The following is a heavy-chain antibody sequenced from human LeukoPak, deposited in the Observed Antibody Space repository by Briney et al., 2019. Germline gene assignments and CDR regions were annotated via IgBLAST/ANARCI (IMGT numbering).Heavy chain of an antibody. J-gene: IGHJ4*02. CDR1: GGSISSISYD. CDR2: IYYSGST. V-gene: IGHV4-39*07. CDR3: ARVWDDGYNFPELDY. D-gene: IGHD5-24*01. Sequence: SETLSLTCTVSGGSISSISYDWGWILQPPGKGLEWFGSIYYSGSTYYNPSIKSRVTISVDTSKNQVSLTMSSVNVEDTAVYYCARVWDDGYNFPELDYWGQGNLVTVSS.